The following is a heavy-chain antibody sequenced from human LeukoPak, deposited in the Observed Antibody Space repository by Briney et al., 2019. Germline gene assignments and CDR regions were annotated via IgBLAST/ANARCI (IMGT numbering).Heavy chain of an antibody. J-gene: IGHJ4*02. CDR3: TRAGYSGYDSDN. V-gene: IGHV3-49*04. CDR1: GFTFGNYA. D-gene: IGHD5-12*01. Sequence: GGSLRLSCTGSGFTFGNYAMSWVRQAPGKGLEWVGFIRSKGYGGTTEYAASVKGRFTISRDDSKSIAYLEMSSLKTEDTGVYYCTRAGYSGYDSDNWGQGTLVTVSS. CDR2: IRSKGYGGTT.